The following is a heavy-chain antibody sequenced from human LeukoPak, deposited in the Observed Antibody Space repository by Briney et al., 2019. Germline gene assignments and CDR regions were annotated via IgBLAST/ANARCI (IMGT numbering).Heavy chain of an antibody. V-gene: IGHV1-46*01. Sequence: GASVKVSCKASGYTFTSYYMHWVRQAPGQGLEWMGIINPSGGSTSYAQKFQGRVTMTRDTSTSTVYMELCSLRSEDTAVYYCARDRLSRRPSKYNWFDPWGQGTLVTVSS. J-gene: IGHJ5*02. CDR3: ARDRLSRRPSKYNWFDP. D-gene: IGHD3-16*01. CDR2: INPSGGST. CDR1: GYTFTSYY.